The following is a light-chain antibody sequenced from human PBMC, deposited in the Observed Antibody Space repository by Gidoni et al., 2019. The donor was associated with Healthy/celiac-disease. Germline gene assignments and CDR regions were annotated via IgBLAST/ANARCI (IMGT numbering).Light chain of an antibody. CDR2: EVS. V-gene: IGLV2-14*01. CDR1: SRDVGGYNY. J-gene: IGLJ3*02. Sequence: QSALTQPASVSGSAGQSITIACTGTSRDVGGYNYVSWYQQHPGKGPKLMIYEVSHRPSGVSNRFSGSKSGNTASLTISGLQAEDEADYYCSSYTSSSTRVFGGGTRLTVL. CDR3: SSYTSSSTRV.